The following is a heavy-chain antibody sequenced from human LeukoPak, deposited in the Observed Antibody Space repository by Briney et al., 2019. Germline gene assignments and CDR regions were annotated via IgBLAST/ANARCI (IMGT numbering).Heavy chain of an antibody. CDR2: ISAYNGNT. D-gene: IGHD2-2*02. CDR3: ARDLNTPMSIGDAFDI. CDR1: GYTFTSYG. Sequence: VASVKVSCTASGYTFTSYGISWVRQAPGQGLEWMGWISAYNGNTNYAQKLQGRVTMTTDTSTSTAYMELRSLRSDDTAVYYCARDLNTPMSIGDAFDIWGRGTMVTVSS. J-gene: IGHJ3*02. V-gene: IGHV1-18*01.